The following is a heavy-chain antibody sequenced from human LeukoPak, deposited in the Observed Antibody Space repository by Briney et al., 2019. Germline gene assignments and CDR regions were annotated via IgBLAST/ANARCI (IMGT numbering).Heavy chain of an antibody. CDR1: GFTFSSYA. J-gene: IGHJ2*01. V-gene: IGHV3-64*01. D-gene: IGHD6-19*01. Sequence: GGSLRLSCAASGFTFSSYAMHWVRQVPGKGLEYVSAISSNGGSTYYANSVKGRFTISRDNSKNTLYLQMGSLRAEDMAVYYCARAEYSSGWYWYFDLWGRGTLVTVSS. CDR3: ARAEYSSGWYWYFDL. CDR2: ISSNGGST.